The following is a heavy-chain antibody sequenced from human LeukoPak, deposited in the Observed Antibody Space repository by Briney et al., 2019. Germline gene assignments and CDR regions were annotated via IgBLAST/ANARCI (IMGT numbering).Heavy chain of an antibody. CDR1: GVSSSSSYSY. V-gene: IGHV4-39*01. D-gene: IGHD3/OR15-3a*01. CDR3: ARQTGSGLFILP. Sequence: SETLSLTGTVSGVSSSSSYSYWGWLRQPPGMGLEGIGSIYYTGNTYYNASLKSQVSISIDTSKNQFSLKLTSVTAADTAVYYCARQTGSGLFILPGGQGTLVTVSS. J-gene: IGHJ4*02. CDR2: IYYTGNT.